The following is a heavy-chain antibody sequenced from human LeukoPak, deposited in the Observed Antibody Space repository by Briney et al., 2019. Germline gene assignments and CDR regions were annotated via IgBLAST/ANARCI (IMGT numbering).Heavy chain of an antibody. CDR3: ARGRSYYYDNFDY. J-gene: IGHJ4*02. CDR2: IYYSGST. Sequence: PSETLSLTCTVSGGSISSGSYYWSWIRQPPGKGLEWIGYIYYSGSTNYNPSLKSRVTISVDTSKNHFSLKLNSVTAADTAVYYCARGRSYYYDNFDYWGQGTLVTVSS. D-gene: IGHD3-22*01. CDR1: GGSISSGSYY. V-gene: IGHV4-61*03.